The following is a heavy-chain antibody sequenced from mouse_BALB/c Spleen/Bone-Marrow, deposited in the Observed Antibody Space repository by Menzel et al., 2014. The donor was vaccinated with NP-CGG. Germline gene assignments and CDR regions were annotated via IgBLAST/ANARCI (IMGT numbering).Heavy chain of an antibody. D-gene: IGHD1-2*01. CDR3: ARYYYGYYLDC. CDR2: IDPANGNT. CDR1: GFNIKDTY. Sequence: EVQLQQSGAELVKPGASVKLSCTASGFNIKDTYMHWVKQRPEQGLEWIGRIDPANGNTKYDPKLQGKATITADTSSNTAYLQLSSRTSEDTAVYYCARYYYGYYLDCWGQGTTLTVSS. V-gene: IGHV14-3*02. J-gene: IGHJ2*01.